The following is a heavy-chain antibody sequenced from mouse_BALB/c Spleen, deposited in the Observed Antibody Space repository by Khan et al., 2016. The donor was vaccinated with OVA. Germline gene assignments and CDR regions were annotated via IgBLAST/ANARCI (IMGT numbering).Heavy chain of an antibody. D-gene: IGHD1-1*01. J-gene: IGHJ1*01. V-gene: IGHV3-6*02. CDR3: ARGGVVVPYWYFDV. Sequence: EVQLVESGPGLVKPSQSLSLTCSVTGYSITGGYSWSWIRQFPGNKLEWMGYISYDGSNNYNPSLKNRIYITRDTSKNQFFLKLNSVTTEDTSTYYCARGGVVVPYWYFDVWGAGTTVTVSS. CDR1: GYSITGGYS. CDR2: ISYDGSN.